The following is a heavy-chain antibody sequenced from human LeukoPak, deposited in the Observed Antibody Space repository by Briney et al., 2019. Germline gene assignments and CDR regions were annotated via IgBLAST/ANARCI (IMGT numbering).Heavy chain of an antibody. J-gene: IGHJ4*02. CDR3: ARGDWYCSSTSCPDY. CDR2: IISRISYI. Sequence: GGSLRLSCAPSAFTFTSYSMNWVRQAPGKWLEWVSSIISRISYIYYADSVKGRFTISRDNAKNSLYLQMNSMRAEDTAVYYCARGDWYCSSTSCPDYWGQGTLVTVSS. D-gene: IGHD2-2*01. V-gene: IGHV3-21*01. CDR1: AFTFTSYS.